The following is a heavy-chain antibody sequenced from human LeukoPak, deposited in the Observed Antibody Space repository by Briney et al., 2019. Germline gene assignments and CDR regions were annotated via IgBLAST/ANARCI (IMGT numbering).Heavy chain of an antibody. D-gene: IGHD2-2*01. J-gene: IGHJ3*02. CDR1: GFTFSDHY. Sequence: GGSLRLSCAASGFTFSDHYMDWVRQAPGKGLEWVGRTRNKANSYTTEYAASVKGRFTISRDDSKNSLYLQMNSLKTEDTAAYYCARAARYCSSTSCSRGAFDIWGQGTMVTVSS. CDR3: ARAARYCSSTSCSRGAFDI. V-gene: IGHV3-72*01. CDR2: TRNKANSYTT.